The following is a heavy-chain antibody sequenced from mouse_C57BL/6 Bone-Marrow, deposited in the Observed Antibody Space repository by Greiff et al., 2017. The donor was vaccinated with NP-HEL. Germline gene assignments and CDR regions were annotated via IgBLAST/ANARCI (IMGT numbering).Heavy chain of an antibody. V-gene: IGHV7-3*01. CDR3: ARSIYYDYADDPFYAMDY. Sequence: EVQGVESGGGLVQPGGSLSLSCAASGFTFTDYYMSWVRQPPGKALEWLVFIRNKANGYTTEYSVSVKGRFTISRDNSQSILYLQMYALRAEDSATYYCARSIYYDYADDPFYAMDYWGQGTSVTVSS. D-gene: IGHD2-4*01. CDR1: GFTFTDYY. J-gene: IGHJ4*01. CDR2: IRNKANGYTT.